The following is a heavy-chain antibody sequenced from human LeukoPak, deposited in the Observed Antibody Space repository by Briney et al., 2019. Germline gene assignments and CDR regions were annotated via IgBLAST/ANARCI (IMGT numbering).Heavy chain of an antibody. CDR1: GFTFSSYA. D-gene: IGHD6-13*01. V-gene: IGHV3-23*01. J-gene: IGHJ6*03. Sequence: GGSLRLSCAASGFTFSSYAMSWVRQAPGKGLEWVSAIGGSGGSTYYADSVKGRFTISRDNSKNTLYLQMNSLRAEDTAVYYCAKVNIAAAGTDYYYYMDVWGKGTTVTVSS. CDR3: AKVNIAAAGTDYYYYMDV. CDR2: IGGSGGST.